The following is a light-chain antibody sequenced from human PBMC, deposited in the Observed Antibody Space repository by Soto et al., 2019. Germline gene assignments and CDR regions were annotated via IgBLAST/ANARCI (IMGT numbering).Light chain of an antibody. CDR2: DVS. J-gene: IGLJ1*01. V-gene: IGLV2-14*01. Sequence: QSVLTQPASVSGSPGQSITISCTGTSSDVGGYNYVSWYQQHPGKAPKLMIYDVSNRPSGVSNRFSGSKSGNTASLTISGLQAEYEADYYCSSYTSSSTYVFGTG. CDR3: SSYTSSSTYV. CDR1: SSDVGGYNY.